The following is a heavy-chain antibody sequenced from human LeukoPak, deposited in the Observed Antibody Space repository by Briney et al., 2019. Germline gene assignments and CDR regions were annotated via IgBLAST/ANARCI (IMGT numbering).Heavy chain of an antibody. CDR3: ARSDGSGSYYKVLPAFDY. Sequence: SETLSLTCTVSGGSISSSSYYWGWIRQPPGKGLEWIESIYYSGSTYYNPSLKSRVTISVDTSKNQFSLKLSSVTAADTAVYYCARSDGSGSYYKVLPAFDYWGQGTLVNVSS. CDR2: IYYSGST. J-gene: IGHJ4*02. D-gene: IGHD3-10*01. CDR1: GGSISSSSYY. V-gene: IGHV4-39*01.